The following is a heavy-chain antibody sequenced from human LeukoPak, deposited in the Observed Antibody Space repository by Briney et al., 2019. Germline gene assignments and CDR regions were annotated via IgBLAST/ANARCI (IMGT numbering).Heavy chain of an antibody. CDR3: ARAIWVGGYDSSGRYYFDY. V-gene: IGHV4-59*01. CDR2: IYYSGST. D-gene: IGHD3-22*01. Sequence: SETLSLTCTVSGGSISSYYWSWIRQPPGKGLEWIGYIYYSGSTNYNPSLKSRVTISVDTSKNQFSLKLSSVTAADTAVYYCARAIWVGGYDSSGRYYFDYWGQGTLVTVSS. CDR1: GGSISSYY. J-gene: IGHJ4*02.